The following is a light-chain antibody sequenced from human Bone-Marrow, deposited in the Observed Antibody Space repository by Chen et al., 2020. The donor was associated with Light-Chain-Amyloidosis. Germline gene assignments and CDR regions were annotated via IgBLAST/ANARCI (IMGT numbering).Light chain of an antibody. CDR1: QTISSNY. CDR3: QQYGTSPLT. CDR2: GSS. J-gene: IGKJ4*01. V-gene: IGKV3-20*01. Sequence: EIVLTQSPGTLSLSPGEGANLPCRASQTISSNYLTWYQQKFGQAPSLLIYGSSSRATGIPGRFTVSASGTDFTLTINRLEPEDFAMYYCQQYGTSPLTVGGGTKVEIK.